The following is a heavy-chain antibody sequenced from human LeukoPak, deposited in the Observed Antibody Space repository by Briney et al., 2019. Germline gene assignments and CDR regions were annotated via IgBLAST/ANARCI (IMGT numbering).Heavy chain of an antibody. V-gene: IGHV3-11*01. CDR2: ISSSGSTI. D-gene: IGHD3-10*01. CDR3: ARVWFGELFWFDP. J-gene: IGHJ5*02. Sequence: GGSLRLSCAASGSTFSDYYMSWIRQAPGKGLEWVSYISSSGSTIYYADSVKGRFTISRDNAKNSLYLQMNSLRAEDTDVYYCARVWFGELFWFDPWGQGTLVTVSS. CDR1: GSTFSDYY.